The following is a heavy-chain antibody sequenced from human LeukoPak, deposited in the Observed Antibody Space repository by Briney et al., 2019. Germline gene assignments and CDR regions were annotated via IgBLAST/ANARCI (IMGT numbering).Heavy chain of an antibody. V-gene: IGHV3-23*01. D-gene: IGHD1-1*01. Sequence: GGSLRLSCAASGFTFTSYAMSWVRQAPKKGLEWVSVISASGGSTNYADSVKGRFTISRDNSKNTLSLQMNSLRAEDTAIYYCAKASNTWNYFDYWGQGTLVTVSS. CDR1: GFTFTSYA. CDR3: AKASNTWNYFDY. J-gene: IGHJ4*02. CDR2: ISASGGST.